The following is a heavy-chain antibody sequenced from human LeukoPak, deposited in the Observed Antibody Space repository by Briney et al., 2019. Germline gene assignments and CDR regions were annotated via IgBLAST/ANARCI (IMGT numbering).Heavy chain of an antibody. D-gene: IGHD1-26*01. CDR1: GGSISSYY. CDR3: ARAGGSNRDFDY. Sequence: KPSETLSLTCTVSGGSISSYYWSWIRQPPGKGLEWIGYIYYSGSTNYNPSLKSRVTISVDTSKNQFSLKLSSVTAADTAVYYCARAGGSNRDFDYWGQGTLVTVSS. V-gene: IGHV4-59*01. CDR2: IYYSGST. J-gene: IGHJ4*02.